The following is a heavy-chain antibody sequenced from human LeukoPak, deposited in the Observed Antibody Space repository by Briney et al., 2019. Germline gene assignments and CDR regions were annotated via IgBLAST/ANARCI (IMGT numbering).Heavy chain of an antibody. CDR3: AKFREFGELST. J-gene: IGHJ5*02. Sequence: GGSLRLSCAASGFTVSSNYMTWVRQTPGKGLEWVSVIYSGGTTYYADSVKGRFTIPRDNSNNTLYLQMNSLRAGDTAVYYCAKFREFGELSTWGQGTLVTVSS. CDR1: GFTVSSNY. D-gene: IGHD3-10*01. CDR2: IYSGGTT. V-gene: IGHV3-66*01.